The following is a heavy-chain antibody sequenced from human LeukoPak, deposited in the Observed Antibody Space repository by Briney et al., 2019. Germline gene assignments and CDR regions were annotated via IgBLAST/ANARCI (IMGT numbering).Heavy chain of an antibody. CDR2: INNSGGYT. J-gene: IGHJ4*02. CDR1: GFTFSSYA. V-gene: IGHV3-23*01. CDR3: ARDYNWNPPDY. Sequence: GGSLRLSGAASGFTFSSYAMSWVRQAAGKGVEWVSTINNSGGYTYYADSVKGRFTISRDNAKNSLYLQMNSLRVEDTAVFYCARDYNWNPPDYWGQGTLVTVSS. D-gene: IGHD1-1*01.